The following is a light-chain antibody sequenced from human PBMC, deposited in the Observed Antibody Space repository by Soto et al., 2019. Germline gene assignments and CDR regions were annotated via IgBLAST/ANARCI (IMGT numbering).Light chain of an antibody. CDR3: QQYGGSPLYS. Sequence: EIVLTQSPDTLSLSPGERATLSCRASQSVSSNYLAWYQQKPGQAPRLLIYGASNRATGIPDRFSGSGSGADNHLTISRLEPEDFAVNYCQQYGGSPLYSFGQGTQLEIK. CDR2: GAS. V-gene: IGKV3-20*01. CDR1: QSVSSNY. J-gene: IGKJ2*01.